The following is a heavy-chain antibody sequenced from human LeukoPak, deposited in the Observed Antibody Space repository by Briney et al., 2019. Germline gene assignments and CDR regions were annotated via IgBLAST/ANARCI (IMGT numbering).Heavy chain of an antibody. Sequence: SGGSLRLSCAASGFTFSSFDMNWVRQAPGKGLEWVSSINTSSRYIYYRDSVKGRFTISRDDAKNSLYLQMNSLRVEDTAVYYCARADCSGSTCYLRRGWFDPWGQGTLVTISS. V-gene: IGHV3-21*01. D-gene: IGHD2-2*01. J-gene: IGHJ5*02. CDR3: ARADCSGSTCYLRRGWFDP. CDR1: GFTFSSFD. CDR2: INTSSRYI.